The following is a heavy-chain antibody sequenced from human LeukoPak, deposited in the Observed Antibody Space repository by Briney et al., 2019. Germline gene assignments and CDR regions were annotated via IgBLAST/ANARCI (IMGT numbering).Heavy chain of an antibody. CDR2: IYHSGST. V-gene: IGHV4-4*02. J-gene: IGHJ3*02. CDR1: DGSISSSNW. CDR3: ARNLRHYDSSGYYVDAFDI. D-gene: IGHD3-22*01. Sequence: PSETLSLTCAVSDGSISSSNWWSWVRQPPGKGLEWIGEIYHSGSTNYNPSLKSRVTISVDKSKNQFSLKLSSVTAADTAVYYCARNLRHYDSSGYYVDAFDIWGQGTMVTVSS.